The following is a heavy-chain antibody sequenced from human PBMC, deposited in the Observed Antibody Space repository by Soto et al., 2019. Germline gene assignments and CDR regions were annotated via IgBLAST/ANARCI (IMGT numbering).Heavy chain of an antibody. CDR2: INPNGGVT. V-gene: IGHV1-2*04. D-gene: IGHD5-12*01. Sequence: QVQLVQSGAEVKRPGASVTVSCRSSGDTFNDYYIHWVRQGPGQGLEWMGWINPNGGVTKYAQKFQGWVSMTRDMSIRTVYMQLSRLRSDDTAVYYCARESGGATATLDYYYFYMDVWGTGTTVTVSS. J-gene: IGHJ6*03. CDR1: GDTFNDYY. CDR3: ARESGGATATLDYYYFYMDV.